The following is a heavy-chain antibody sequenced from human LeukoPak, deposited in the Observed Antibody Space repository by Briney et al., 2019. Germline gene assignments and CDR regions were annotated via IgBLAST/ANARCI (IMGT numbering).Heavy chain of an antibody. J-gene: IGHJ4*02. V-gene: IGHV4-4*07. CDR1: GGSISSYY. CDR3: ARDSQYDFWSGYSLDY. Sequence: PSETLSLTCTVSGGSISSYYWSWIRQPAGKGLEWIGRIHTSGSTKYNPSLKSRVTMSVDTSKKQFSLKLSSVTAADTAVYYCARDSQYDFWSGYSLDYWGQGTLVTVSS. D-gene: IGHD3-3*01. CDR2: IHTSGST.